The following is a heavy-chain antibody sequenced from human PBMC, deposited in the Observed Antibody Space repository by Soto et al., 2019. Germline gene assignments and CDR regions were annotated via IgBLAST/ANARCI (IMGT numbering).Heavy chain of an antibody. CDR1: GYTFSNFG. Sequence: QVQLVQSGGEVKKPGASVKVSCKASGYTFSNFGISWVRQAPGQGLEWMGWISTDNGSTKYAQNLQGSVTMTTDTTTSTAYMELRSLRSDDTAVYYCTRDAKYYDIMTGYFVNDYWGQGTLVTVSS. V-gene: IGHV1-18*01. CDR2: ISTDNGST. CDR3: TRDAKYYDIMTGYFVNDY. D-gene: IGHD3-9*01. J-gene: IGHJ4*02.